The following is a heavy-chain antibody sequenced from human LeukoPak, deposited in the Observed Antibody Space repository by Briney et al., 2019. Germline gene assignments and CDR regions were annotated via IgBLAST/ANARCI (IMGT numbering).Heavy chain of an antibody. Sequence: SETLSLTCTVSGYSISSGYYWSWIRQPAGKGLEWIGRIYTSGSTNYNPSLKSRVTISVDTSKNQFSLKLSSVTAADTAVYYCARGRGYGSGSYYGYYFDYWGQGTLVTVSS. CDR2: IYTSGST. V-gene: IGHV4-61*02. J-gene: IGHJ4*02. D-gene: IGHD3-10*01. CDR3: ARGRGYGSGSYYGYYFDY. CDR1: GYSISSGYY.